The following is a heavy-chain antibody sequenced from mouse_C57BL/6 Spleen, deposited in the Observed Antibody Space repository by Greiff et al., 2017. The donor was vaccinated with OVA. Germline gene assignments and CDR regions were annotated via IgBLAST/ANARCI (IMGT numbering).Heavy chain of an antibody. J-gene: IGHJ4*01. Sequence: QVHVKQSGAELARPGASVKLSCKASGYTFTSYGISWVKQRTGQGLEWIGEIYPRSGNTYYNEKFKGKATLTADKSSSTAYMELRSLTSEDSAVYFCARYYYSILYYYAMDYWGQGTSVTVSS. CDR1: GYTFTSYG. CDR3: ARYYYSILYYYAMDY. CDR2: IYPRSGNT. D-gene: IGHD2-5*01. V-gene: IGHV1-81*01.